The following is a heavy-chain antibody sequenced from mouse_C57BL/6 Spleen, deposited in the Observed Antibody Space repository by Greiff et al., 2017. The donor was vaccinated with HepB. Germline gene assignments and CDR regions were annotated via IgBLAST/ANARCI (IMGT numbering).Heavy chain of an antibody. CDR2: IEPEDGDT. J-gene: IGHJ3*01. V-gene: IGHV14-1*01. Sequence: VQLQQSGAELVRPGASVKLSCTASGFNFTDYYIHWVKQRPEQGLEWIGRIEPEDGDTEYAPKFQCKATMKADTYTNTAYLQLSSLTSGDTAVYYCTTHYYGSSYWGQGTLVTVAA. CDR3: TTHYYGSSY. CDR1: GFNFTDYY. D-gene: IGHD1-1*01.